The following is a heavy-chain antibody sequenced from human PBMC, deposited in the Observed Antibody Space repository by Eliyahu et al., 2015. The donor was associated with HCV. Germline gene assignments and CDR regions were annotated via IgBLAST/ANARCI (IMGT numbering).Heavy chain of an antibody. CDR3: ARHPDY. CDR2: ILYSGST. V-gene: IGHV4-39*01. CDR1: GGXISSGSSY. Sequence: QLQLQESGPGLVKPSETLSLFCTVSGGXISSGSSYWGWVRQPPGKGLEWIATILYSGSTYYNPSLKSRVTISADTSKNQFSLKLSSVTAADTAVYYCARHPDYWGQGTLVTVSS. J-gene: IGHJ4*02.